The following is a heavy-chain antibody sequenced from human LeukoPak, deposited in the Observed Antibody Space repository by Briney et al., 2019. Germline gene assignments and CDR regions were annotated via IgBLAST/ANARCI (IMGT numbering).Heavy chain of an antibody. V-gene: IGHV3-7*01. CDR1: GFSFSSYW. Sequence: PGGSLRLSCVASGFSFSSYWMSWVRQTPGKGPEWVANIKQDGSEKYYVDSVKGRFTISKDNAKNSLFLQMSSLRAEDTAVYYCARDRSGYDSDVWGQGTLVTVSS. J-gene: IGHJ4*02. CDR3: ARDRSGYDSDV. D-gene: IGHD5-12*01. CDR2: IKQDGSEK.